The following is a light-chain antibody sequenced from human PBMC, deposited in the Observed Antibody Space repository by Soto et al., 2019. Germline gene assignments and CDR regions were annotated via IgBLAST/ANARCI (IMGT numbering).Light chain of an antibody. V-gene: IGKV3-11*01. Sequence: EIVLTQSPATLSLSPGERATLSCRASQSVSSNLAWYQQKPGQAPRLLIYDASNRATGIPARFSGSGSVTDFTLTSSSLEPEDFAVYYCQRGDTFGQGTRLEIK. CDR2: DAS. CDR1: QSVSSN. CDR3: QRGDT. J-gene: IGKJ5*01.